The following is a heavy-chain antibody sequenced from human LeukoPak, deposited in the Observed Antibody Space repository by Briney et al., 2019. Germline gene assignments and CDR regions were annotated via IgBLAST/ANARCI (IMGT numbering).Heavy chain of an antibody. V-gene: IGHV1-46*01. J-gene: IGHJ4*02. D-gene: IGHD1-1*01. CDR2: VNPGGGAT. Sequence: AASVNISCSTSGYPFIDRYLHWVRQAPGQGPEWMGIVNPGGGATSYVEKFQGRVTMTRDTSTSTVYLVLHSLTVDDTAVYYCARTLSSNSPFDFWGRGTLLTVSS. CDR1: GYPFIDRY. CDR3: ARTLSSNSPFDF.